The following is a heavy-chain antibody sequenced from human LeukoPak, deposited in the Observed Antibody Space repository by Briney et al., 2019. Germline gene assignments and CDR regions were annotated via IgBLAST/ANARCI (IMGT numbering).Heavy chain of an antibody. CDR3: ARGSSGYYYDPYYFDY. CDR1: GGSMTNYY. Sequence: SETLSLTRTVSGGSMTNYYWHWIRQPAGKGLEWIGHIYGNGNTDFNPSLSSRLTISLDKSQNQFSLKLNSVTAADTAVYYCARGSSGYYYDPYYFDYWGQGTLVTVSS. V-gene: IGHV4-4*07. D-gene: IGHD3-22*01. J-gene: IGHJ4*02. CDR2: IYGNGNT.